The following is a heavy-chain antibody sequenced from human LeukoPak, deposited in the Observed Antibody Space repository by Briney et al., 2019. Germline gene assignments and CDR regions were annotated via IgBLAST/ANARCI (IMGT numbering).Heavy chain of an antibody. CDR1: GFTFTTYW. D-gene: IGHD3-3*01. Sequence: PGGSLRLSCAASGFTFTTYWMSWVRQAPGQGLEWVANIKQDGSEKYYVDSVKGRFTISRDNAKNSLYLQMNSLRAEDTAVYYCATYFTNFWSGYYPSYWGQGTLVTVSS. CDR2: IKQDGSEK. CDR3: ATYFTNFWSGYYPSY. J-gene: IGHJ4*02. V-gene: IGHV3-7*05.